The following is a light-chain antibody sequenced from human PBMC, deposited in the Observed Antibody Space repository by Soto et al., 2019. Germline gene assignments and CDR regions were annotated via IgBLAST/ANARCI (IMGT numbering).Light chain of an antibody. CDR1: QSLSSNF. J-gene: IGKJ1*01. Sequence: EIVLTQSPATLSLSPGERATLSCRASQSLSSNFLAWYQQKPGQPPRLLIYDSSTRATGFPDRFSGSGSGTDFTLTIXRLEXXDXAXXXXXQYDISPWTFGQGTKVEIK. CDR3: XQYDISPWT. CDR2: DSS. V-gene: IGKV3-20*01.